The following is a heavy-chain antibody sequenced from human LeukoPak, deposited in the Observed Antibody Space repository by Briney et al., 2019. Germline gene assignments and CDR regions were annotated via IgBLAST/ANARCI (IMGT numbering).Heavy chain of an antibody. CDR2: INPNSGGT. J-gene: IGHJ3*02. CDR1: GYTFTGYY. D-gene: IGHD3-10*01. V-gene: IGHV1-2*02. Sequence: ASVKVSCKASGYTFTGYYMHWVRQAPGQGLEWMGWINPNSGGTNYAQKFQGRVTMTRDTSISTAYMELSRLRSDDTAVYYCARPRKAIGSDGDAFDIWGQGTMVTVSS. CDR3: ARPRKAIGSDGDAFDI.